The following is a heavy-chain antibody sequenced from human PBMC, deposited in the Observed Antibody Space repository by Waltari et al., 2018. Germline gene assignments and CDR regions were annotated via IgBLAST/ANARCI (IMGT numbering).Heavy chain of an antibody. CDR1: GGSFTNYY. V-gene: IGHV4-34*01. D-gene: IGHD3-3*01. J-gene: IGHJ5*02. Sequence: QVQLQQRGARLLKPSETLSLTCDVFGGSFTNYYWSWIRQSPDKGLEWIGEINERGTTIYNPSLLSRVTISIDTSKNQFSLRLSSVTAADMAIYFCARAPRLAIFGIGGGHWFDPWGQGALVTVAS. CDR3: ARAPRLAIFGIGGGHWFDP. CDR2: INERGTT.